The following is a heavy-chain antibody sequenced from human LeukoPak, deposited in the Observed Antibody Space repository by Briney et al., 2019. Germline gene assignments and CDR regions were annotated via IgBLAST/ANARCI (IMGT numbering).Heavy chain of an antibody. CDR3: ARHESAVGALFY. J-gene: IGHJ4*02. CDR2: IYSSGST. D-gene: IGHD1-26*01. Sequence: SETVSLTCTVSGGSISRYYWSWVRQPPGQGLEWIGYIYSSGSTNSNPSLKSRVTISVDTSKNQFSLRLASVTAADTAVYYCARHESAVGALFYWGQGTLVTVSS. CDR1: GGSISRYY. V-gene: IGHV4-59*08.